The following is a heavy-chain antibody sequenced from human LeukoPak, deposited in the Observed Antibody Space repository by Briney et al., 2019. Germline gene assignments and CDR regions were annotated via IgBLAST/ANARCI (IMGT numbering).Heavy chain of an antibody. V-gene: IGHV1-18*01. D-gene: IGHD4-17*01. CDR3: ARGGSDYGDYEYYYYGMDV. CDR2: ISAYNGNT. Sequence: GASVKVSCKASGYTFSSYGISWVRQAPGQGLQWMGWISAYNGNTNYAQKLQGRVAMTTDTSTSTVYMELRSLRSDDTAVYYCARGGSDYGDYEYYYYGMDVWGQGTTVTVSS. CDR1: GYTFSSYG. J-gene: IGHJ6*02.